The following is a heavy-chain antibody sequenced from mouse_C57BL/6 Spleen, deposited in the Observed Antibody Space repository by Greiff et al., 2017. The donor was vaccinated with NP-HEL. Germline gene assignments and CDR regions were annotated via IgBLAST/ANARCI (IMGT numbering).Heavy chain of an antibody. J-gene: IGHJ4*01. Sequence: VQLQQSGPELVKPGASVKISCKASGYAFSSSWMNWVKQRPGKGLEWIGRIYPGDGDTNYNGKFKGKATLTADKSSSTAYMQLSSLTSEDSAVYFCARRDYYGSSYPYAMDYWGQGTSVTVSS. D-gene: IGHD1-1*01. CDR2: IYPGDGDT. CDR3: ARRDYYGSSYPYAMDY. CDR1: GYAFSSSW. V-gene: IGHV1-82*01.